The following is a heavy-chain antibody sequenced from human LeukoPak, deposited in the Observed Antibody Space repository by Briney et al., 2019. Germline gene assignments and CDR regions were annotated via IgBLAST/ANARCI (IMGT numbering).Heavy chain of an antibody. D-gene: IGHD3-10*01. CDR1: GFTFSSNG. CDR2: IQYDGSKK. Sequence: EGSLRLSCVASGFTFSSNGMHWVRQAPGKGLEWVTFIQYDGSKKYYADSVKGRFTISRDNSKNTLYLEMNSLRAEDTAVYYCAKDIGSYYDYWGQGILVTVPS. J-gene: IGHJ4*02. CDR3: AKDIGSYYDY. V-gene: IGHV3-30*02.